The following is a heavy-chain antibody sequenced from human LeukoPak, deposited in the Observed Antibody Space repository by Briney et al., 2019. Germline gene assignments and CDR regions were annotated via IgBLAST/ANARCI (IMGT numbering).Heavy chain of an antibody. D-gene: IGHD2-21*02. CDR1: GFTFSSYA. CDR2: INWNGGIT. Sequence: GGSLRLSCAASGFTFSSYAMSWVRQAPGKGLEWVSDINWNGGITGYVDSVKGRFTISRDNAKNSLYLQMNSLRAEDTALYYCARDCGGDCFSNDAFDIWGQGTMVTVSS. V-gene: IGHV3-20*04. CDR3: ARDCGGDCFSNDAFDI. J-gene: IGHJ3*02.